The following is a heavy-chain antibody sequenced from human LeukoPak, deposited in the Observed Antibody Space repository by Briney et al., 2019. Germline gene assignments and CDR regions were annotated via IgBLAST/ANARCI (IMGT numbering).Heavy chain of an antibody. CDR1: GFTVSTNY. CDR2: LYSGSDT. J-gene: IGHJ2*01. V-gene: IGHV3-53*01. D-gene: IGHD2-21*01. Sequence: GGSLTLSCAASGFTVSTNYMNWVRQAPGTGLEWVSILYSGSDTYYADSVKGRFTISRDNSRNILFLHMNSLKAEDTAIYYCARVGDHFHWFLDLWGRGTLVAVSS. CDR3: ARVGDHFHWFLDL.